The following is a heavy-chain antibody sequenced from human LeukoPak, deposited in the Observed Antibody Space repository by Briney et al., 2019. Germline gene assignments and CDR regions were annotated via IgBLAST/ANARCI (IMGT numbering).Heavy chain of an antibody. J-gene: IGHJ6*02. D-gene: IGHD1-14*01. CDR1: GFPFSSYS. CDR2: ISSSIGYI. CDR3: TPDRSYAMEV. V-gene: IGHV3-21*01. Sequence: GGSLRLSCAASGFPFSSYSMNWVRQAPGKGLEWVSSISSSIGYIYYADSVKGRFTISRDNAKNSLYLHMNSLRAEDTAVYYCTPDRSYAMEVWGQGATVPVS.